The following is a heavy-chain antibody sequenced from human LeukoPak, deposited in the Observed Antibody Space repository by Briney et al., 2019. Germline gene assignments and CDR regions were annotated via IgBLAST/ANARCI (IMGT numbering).Heavy chain of an antibody. V-gene: IGHV3-72*01. Sequence: AGGSLRLSCAASGFTFSDHYMDWVRQAPAKGLEWVGRTRNKANSYTTEYAASVKGRFTISRDDSRNSLYLQMNSLKTEDTAVYYCARGANSDWSIGPFDYWGQGTLVTVSS. D-gene: IGHD6-19*01. CDR1: GFTFSDHY. CDR2: TRNKANSYTT. J-gene: IGHJ4*02. CDR3: ARGANSDWSIGPFDY.